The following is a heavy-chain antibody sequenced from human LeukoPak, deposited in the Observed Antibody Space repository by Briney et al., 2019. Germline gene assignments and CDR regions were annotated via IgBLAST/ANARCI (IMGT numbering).Heavy chain of an antibody. Sequence: PSQTLSLTCAVSGGSISSSSYYWGWIRQPPGKGLEWIGSMYYSGSTYYNPSLKSRVTISVDTSKNQFSLKLTSVTAADSAVYYCARHRGHYYESTNSYSLDYWGQGTLVTVSS. D-gene: IGHD3-22*01. CDR2: MYYSGST. CDR3: ARHRGHYYESTNSYSLDY. J-gene: IGHJ4*02. V-gene: IGHV4-39*01. CDR1: GGSISSSSYY.